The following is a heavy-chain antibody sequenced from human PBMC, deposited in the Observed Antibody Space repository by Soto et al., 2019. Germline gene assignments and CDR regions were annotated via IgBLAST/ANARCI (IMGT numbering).Heavy chain of an antibody. D-gene: IGHD4-17*01. Sequence: SETLSLTCTVSGGSVSSGSYYWSWIRQPPGKGLEWIGYIYYSGSTNYNPSLKSRVTISVDTSKNQFSLKLSSVTAADTAVYYCAREHTVDYEYYYYGMDVWGQGTTVTVSS. J-gene: IGHJ6*02. V-gene: IGHV4-61*01. CDR2: IYYSGST. CDR3: AREHTVDYEYYYYGMDV. CDR1: GGSVSSGSYY.